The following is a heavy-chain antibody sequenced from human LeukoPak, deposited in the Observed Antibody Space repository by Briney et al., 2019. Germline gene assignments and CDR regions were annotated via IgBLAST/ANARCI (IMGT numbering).Heavy chain of an antibody. CDR3: ARAVSGYIYGYGY. J-gene: IGHJ4*02. D-gene: IGHD5-18*01. V-gene: IGHV3-48*02. Sequence: GGSLRLSCVASGFTFSSYNINWVRQAPGKGLEWLSYISSSSSTIHYADSVKGRFTISRDNAKNSLYLQMNSLRDEDTAVYYCARAVSGYIYGYGYWGQGTLVTVSS. CDR1: GFTFSSYN. CDR2: ISSSSSTI.